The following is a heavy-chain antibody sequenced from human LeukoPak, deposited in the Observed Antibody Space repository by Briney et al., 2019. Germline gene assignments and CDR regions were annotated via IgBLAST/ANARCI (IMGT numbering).Heavy chain of an antibody. CDR2: INPNSGGT. J-gene: IGHJ4*02. V-gene: IGHV1-2*02. CDR3: ARLDLYSSSSPFDY. Sequence: ASVKVSCKASGYTFTGYYMHWVRQAPGQGLEWMGWINPNSGGTNYAQKFQGRVTMTRDTSISTAYMELSRLRSDDTAVYYCARLDLYSSSSPFDYWGQGTLVTVSS. D-gene: IGHD6-6*01. CDR1: GYTFTGYY.